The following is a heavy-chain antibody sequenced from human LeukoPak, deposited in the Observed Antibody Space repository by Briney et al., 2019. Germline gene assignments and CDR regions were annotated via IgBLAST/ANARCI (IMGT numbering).Heavy chain of an antibody. J-gene: IGHJ4*02. CDR3: AKVASREYYFDY. CDR2: INHSGST. D-gene: IGHD2-21*01. V-gene: IGHV4-34*01. Sequence: PSETLSLTCAVYGGSFSGYYWSWIRQPPGKGLEWIGEINHSGSTNYSPSLKSRVTISVDKSKNQFSLKLSSVTAADTAVYYCAKVASREYYFDYWGQGTLVTVSS. CDR1: GGSFSGYY.